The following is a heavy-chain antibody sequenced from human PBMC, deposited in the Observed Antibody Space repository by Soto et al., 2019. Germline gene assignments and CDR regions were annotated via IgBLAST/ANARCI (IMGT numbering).Heavy chain of an antibody. V-gene: IGHV1-18*01. CDR2: ISTYNGKT. J-gene: IGHJ3*02. CDR3: AGLLTEGATYREDAFDM. D-gene: IGHD1-26*01. Sequence: QLQLVQSGGEVQTPGASVKVSCTTAGYTFTSHGISWVRQAPGQGLEWMGWISTYNGKTDYAQKFQGRVTLTADTRTSTVYMELRSLRSDDTAVYYCAGLLTEGATYREDAFDMWGQGTKVTVSS. CDR1: GYTFTSHG.